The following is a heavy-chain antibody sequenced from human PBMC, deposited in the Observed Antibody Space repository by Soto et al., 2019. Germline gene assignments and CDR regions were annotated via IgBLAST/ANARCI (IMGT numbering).Heavy chain of an antibody. Sequence: SETLSLTCTVSGGSISRYYWSWIRQPPGKGLEWIGYIYYSGSTNYNPSLKSRVTISVDTSKNQFSLKLSSVTAADTAVYYCARAHSGGSIIDYWGQGPLVTVSS. D-gene: IGHD2-21*01. CDR2: IYYSGST. J-gene: IGHJ4*02. CDR3: ARAHSGGSIIDY. CDR1: GGSISRYY. V-gene: IGHV4-59*01.